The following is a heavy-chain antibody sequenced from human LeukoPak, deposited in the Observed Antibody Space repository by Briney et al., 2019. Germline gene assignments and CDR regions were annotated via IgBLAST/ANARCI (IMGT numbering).Heavy chain of an antibody. J-gene: IGHJ4*02. CDR2: ISSSSTYI. V-gene: IGHV3-21*01. D-gene: IGHD6-13*01. Sequence: GGSLRLSCTASGFTFSSYSMNWVRQAPGKGLEWVSSISSSSTYIYYADSVKGRFTVSRDNAKNSLYLQMNSLRAEDTAVYFCASQYTSSRIFDDWGQGTLVTVSS. CDR1: GFTFSSYS. CDR3: ASQYTSSRIFDD.